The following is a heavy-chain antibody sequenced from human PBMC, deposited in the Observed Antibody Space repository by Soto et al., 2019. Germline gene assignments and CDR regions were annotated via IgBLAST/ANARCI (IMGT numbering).Heavy chain of an antibody. V-gene: IGHV4-34*01. J-gene: IGHJ6*02. D-gene: IGHD3-3*01. CDR1: GGSFSDYY. CDR3: ARGRLEWLLLGYDVDV. CDR2: INHSGIT. Sequence: SETLSLTCAVYGGSFSDYYGTWIRQSPGKGLEWIGEINHSGITYYNPSLKSRVTISVDTSKNQFSLELRSVTAADTAIYYCARGRLEWLLLGYDVDVWGQGTTVTVSS.